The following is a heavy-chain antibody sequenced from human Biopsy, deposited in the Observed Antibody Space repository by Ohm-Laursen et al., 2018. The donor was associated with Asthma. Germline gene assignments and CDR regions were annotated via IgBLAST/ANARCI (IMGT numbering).Heavy chain of an antibody. Sequence: SETLSLTCTVSGGSLSGYSWSWFRQSPGTVMAAIRDVSYSIEYSGSTNYNPSLKSRVTISVDMSKNQFSLKLSSVTAADTAVYYCSRNKIEDGIYFDNWGQGTLVTVSS. D-gene: IGHD5-24*01. CDR2: IEYSGST. V-gene: IGHV4-59*01. CDR1: GGSLSGYS. CDR3: SRNKIEDGIYFDN. J-gene: IGHJ4*02.